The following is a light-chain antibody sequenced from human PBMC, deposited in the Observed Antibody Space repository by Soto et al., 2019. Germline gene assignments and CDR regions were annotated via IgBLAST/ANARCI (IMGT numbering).Light chain of an antibody. CDR3: QQYDSYSWT. CDR1: QSVGNW. Sequence: DIQMTQSPSTLSASVGERVTITCRASQSVGNWLAWYQHKPGKAPKLLIYDVSSLESGLPSRFSGSGSGTDFILTISSLQPDDFATYYCQQYDSYSWTFGEGTKVEVK. V-gene: IGKV1-5*01. J-gene: IGKJ1*01. CDR2: DVS.